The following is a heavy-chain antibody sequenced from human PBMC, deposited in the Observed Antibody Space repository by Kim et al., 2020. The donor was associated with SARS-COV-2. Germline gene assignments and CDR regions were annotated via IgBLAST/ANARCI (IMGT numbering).Heavy chain of an antibody. V-gene: IGHV3-48*04. Sequence: GGSLRLSCAASGFTFSSHSMNWVRQAPGKGLEWVSHISGSRSTISYADSVKGRFTLSRDNAKNSLYLQMNNLRGEDTAVYYCARGSGYSYVDYWGQGTLVTVSS. D-gene: IGHD5-18*01. CDR3: ARGSGYSYVDY. J-gene: IGHJ4*02. CDR1: GFTFSSHS. CDR2: ISGSRSTI.